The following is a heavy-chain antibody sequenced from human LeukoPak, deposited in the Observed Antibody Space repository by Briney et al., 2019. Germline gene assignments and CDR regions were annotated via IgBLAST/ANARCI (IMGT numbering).Heavy chain of an antibody. CDR1: GGSIGGYF. V-gene: IGHV4-59*08. Sequence: PSETLSLSCTVPGGSIGGYFWSWIRQPPGKGLEWIAYIYYSGSKKYNPSLESRVTISLDTSKNQFSLNLSSLTSADTAVYYCARGGYYGPFDYWGQGTLVTVSS. CDR3: ARGGYYGPFDY. D-gene: IGHD3-22*01. J-gene: IGHJ4*02. CDR2: IYYSGSK.